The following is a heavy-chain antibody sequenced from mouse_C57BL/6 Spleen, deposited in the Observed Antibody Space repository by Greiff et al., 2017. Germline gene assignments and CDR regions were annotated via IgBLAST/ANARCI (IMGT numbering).Heavy chain of an antibody. CDR2: IDPENGDT. CDR1: GFNIKDDY. J-gene: IGHJ1*03. CDR3: STSGGYYWYFDV. V-gene: IGHV14-4*01. Sequence: EVQLQQSGAELVRPGASVKLSCTASGFNIKDDYMHWVKQRPEQGLEWIGWIDPENGDTEYASKFQGKATITADTSSSTAYLQLSSLTSEDTAVYYCSTSGGYYWYFDVGGTGATVTASS.